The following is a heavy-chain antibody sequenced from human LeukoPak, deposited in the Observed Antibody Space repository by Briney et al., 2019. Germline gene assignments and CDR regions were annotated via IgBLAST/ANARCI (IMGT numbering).Heavy chain of an antibody. CDR3: AKAPRAAYYFDY. V-gene: IGHV3-23*01. Sequence: PGGSLRLSCASSGFTFSSYTMSWVRQAPGKGLEWVSSISGSGGSTYYADSVKGRFTISRDNSKNTLYLQMNSLRAEDTAVYYCAKAPRAAYYFDYWGQGTLVTVSS. CDR2: ISGSGGST. D-gene: IGHD6-25*01. CDR1: GFTFSSYT. J-gene: IGHJ4*02.